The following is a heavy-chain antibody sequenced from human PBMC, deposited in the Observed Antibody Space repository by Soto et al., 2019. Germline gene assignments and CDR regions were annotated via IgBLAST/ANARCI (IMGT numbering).Heavy chain of an antibody. Sequence: QLQLQESGSGLVKPSQTLSLTCAVSGGSISSGGYSWSWIRQPPGKGLEWIGYIYHSGSTYYNPSHKSRVTISVDRSKNQFSLKLSSVTAADTAVYYGARGGVDYYDSSGYYFSPYYFDYWGQGTLVTVSS. J-gene: IGHJ4*02. V-gene: IGHV4-30-2*01. CDR2: IYHSGST. D-gene: IGHD3-22*01. CDR3: ARGGVDYYDSSGYYFSPYYFDY. CDR1: GGSISSGGYS.